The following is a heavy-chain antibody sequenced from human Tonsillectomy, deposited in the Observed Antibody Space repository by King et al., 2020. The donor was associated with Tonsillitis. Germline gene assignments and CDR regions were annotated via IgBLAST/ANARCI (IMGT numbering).Heavy chain of an antibody. Sequence: PLVPSFAEVTPPGASVKVSCTASAYTFINYGLSWVRQAPGQGLEWMAWISAYNGNTNYAQKFQGRVTVTTDTSTSTAYMELRSLRSDDTAVYYCARGVYMTTVPIDDAFDIWGQGTMVTVSS. D-gene: IGHD4-17*01. J-gene: IGHJ3*02. CDR3: ARGVYMTTVPIDDAFDI. CDR1: AYTFINYG. CDR2: ISAYNGNT. V-gene: IGHV1-18*04.